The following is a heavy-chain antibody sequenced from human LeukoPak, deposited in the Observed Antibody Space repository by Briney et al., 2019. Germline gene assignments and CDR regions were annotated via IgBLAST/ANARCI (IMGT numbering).Heavy chain of an antibody. V-gene: IGHV3-33*01. CDR2: IWYDGSNK. Sequence: GWSLRLSCAASGFTFSNYGMHWVRQAPGKGLEWVAVIWYDGSNKYYADSVKGRFTISRDNSKNTLYGQMNSLRAEDTAVYYCARGYGSGSYPINYWGKGTLLTVSS. D-gene: IGHD3-10*01. CDR3: ARGYGSGSYPINY. J-gene: IGHJ4*02. CDR1: GFTFSNYG.